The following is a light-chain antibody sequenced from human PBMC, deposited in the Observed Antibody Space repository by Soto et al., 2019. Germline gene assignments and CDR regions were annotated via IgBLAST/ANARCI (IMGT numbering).Light chain of an antibody. CDR3: SSYAGSNNLV. V-gene: IGLV2-8*01. Sequence: QSALTQPPSASGSPGQSVTISCTGTSSDVGGYNYVSWYQQHPGKAPKLMIYEVSKRPSGVPDRFSGSKSVNTASPTVSGLQAEDEADYYCSSYAGSNNLVFGGGTKVTV. CDR2: EVS. CDR1: SSDVGGYNY. J-gene: IGLJ2*01.